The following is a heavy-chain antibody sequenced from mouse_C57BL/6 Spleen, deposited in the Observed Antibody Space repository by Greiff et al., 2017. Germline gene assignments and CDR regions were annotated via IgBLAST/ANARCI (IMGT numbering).Heavy chain of an antibody. CDR3: TRDGTGAWFAY. J-gene: IGHJ3*01. D-gene: IGHD4-1*01. CDR2: ISSGGDYI. Sequence: EVHLVESGAGLVKPGGSLKLSCAASGFTFSSYAMSWVRQTPEKRLEWVAYISSGGDYIYYADTVKGRFTISRDNARNTLYLQMSSLKSEDTAMYYCTRDGTGAWFAYWGQGTLVTVSA. V-gene: IGHV5-9-1*02. CDR1: GFTFSSYA.